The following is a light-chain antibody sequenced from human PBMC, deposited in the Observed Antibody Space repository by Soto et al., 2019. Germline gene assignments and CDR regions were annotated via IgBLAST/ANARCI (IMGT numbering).Light chain of an antibody. CDR3: CSYARGSTYV. J-gene: IGLJ1*01. CDR2: EGS. V-gene: IGLV2-23*01. Sequence: QSALTQPASVSGSPEQSITISCTGTSSDVGSYNLVSWYQQHPGKAPKLMIYEGSKRPSGVSNRFSGSKSGNTASLTISGLQAEDEADYYCCSYARGSTYVFGTGTKVTVL. CDR1: SSDVGSYNL.